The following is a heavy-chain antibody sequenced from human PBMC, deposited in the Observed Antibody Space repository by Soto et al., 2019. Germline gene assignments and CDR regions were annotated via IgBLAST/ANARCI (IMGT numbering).Heavy chain of an antibody. V-gene: IGHV3-74*01. CDR1: GFTFDYYW. Sequence: GGSLRLSCAASGFTFDYYWMHWVRQAPGKGLVWVSRVHSGGTTTTYADSVKGRFTISRDNARNTVSLQMSSLRAEDTAVYYCASEYCSGGSCYYYGMDVWGQGTTVTVSS. D-gene: IGHD2-15*01. J-gene: IGHJ6*02. CDR3: ASEYCSGGSCYYYGMDV. CDR2: VHSGGTTT.